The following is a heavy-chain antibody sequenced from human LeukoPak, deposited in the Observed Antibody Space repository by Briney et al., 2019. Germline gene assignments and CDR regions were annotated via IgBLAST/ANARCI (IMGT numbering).Heavy chain of an antibody. Sequence: SVKVSCTASRGTFSYGTSWVRQAPGQGLEWMGRIIPILGIANYAQKFQGRVTITADKSTSTAYMELSSLRSEDTAVYYCARDGRYDSSGYPLDYWGQGTLVTVSS. CDR3: ARDGRYDSSGYPLDY. CDR2: IIPILGIA. CDR1: RGTFSYG. D-gene: IGHD3-22*01. J-gene: IGHJ4*02. V-gene: IGHV1-69*04.